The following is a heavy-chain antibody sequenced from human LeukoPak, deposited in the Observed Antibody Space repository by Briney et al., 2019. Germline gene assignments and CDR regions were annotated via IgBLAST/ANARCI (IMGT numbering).Heavy chain of an antibody. V-gene: IGHV4-39*01. Sequence: SETLSLTCTVSGGSMSNSTYYWGCIRQPPGKGLEWIGTIYYSGSTYYIPSLKSRVTISVDTSKNHFSLNLSSLTAADTAVYYCARQIRGDYYFDYWGQGTLVTVSS. D-gene: IGHD3-10*01. CDR2: IYYSGST. CDR3: ARQIRGDYYFDY. CDR1: GGSMSNSTYY. J-gene: IGHJ4*02.